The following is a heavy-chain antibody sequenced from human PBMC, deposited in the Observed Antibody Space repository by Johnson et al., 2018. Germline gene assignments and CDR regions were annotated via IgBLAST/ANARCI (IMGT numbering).Heavy chain of an antibody. J-gene: IGHJ6*02. CDR3: ARDLIEFRKYYSGYDYYYYCGMDV. CDR1: GGTLSSYA. CDR2: IIPLFGTT. Sequence: QVQLVQSGAEVKKPGSSVKVSCKVSGGTLSSYAISWVRQAPGQGLEWLGGIIPLFGTTNYAQKFQGRVTITADESTSTAYMEMSSLRSEDTAVYYCARDLIEFRKYYSGYDYYYYCGMDVWGQGTTVSVSS. D-gene: IGHD5-12*01. V-gene: IGHV1-69*12.